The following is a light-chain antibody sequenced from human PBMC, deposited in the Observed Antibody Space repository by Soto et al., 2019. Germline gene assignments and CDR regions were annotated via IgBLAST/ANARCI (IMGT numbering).Light chain of an antibody. Sequence: EILSTQSPCTLSLSPGDRATLSCRASQSFSSIYLAWYQQKPGQAPRLLIYGASSRATGIPDRFSGGGSGTDFILTISRLEPDDFAVYYCQQYGNSPLTFGGGTKVHI. V-gene: IGKV3-20*01. CDR3: QQYGNSPLT. CDR2: GAS. J-gene: IGKJ4*01. CDR1: QSFSSIY.